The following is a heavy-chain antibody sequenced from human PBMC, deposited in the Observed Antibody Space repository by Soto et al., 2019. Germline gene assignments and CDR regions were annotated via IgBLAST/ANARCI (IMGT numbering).Heavy chain of an antibody. D-gene: IGHD4-17*01. Sequence: GGSLRLSCAASGFTFNNYAMSWVRQAPDKGLEWVSAISGRGGSTYYADSVKGRFTISRDNSKNTLFLQMNSLRAEDTAVYYCAKDSTVTTSLYYYYYGLDVWGQWTSVTVSS. CDR1: GFTFNNYA. CDR2: ISGRGGST. J-gene: IGHJ6*02. V-gene: IGHV3-23*01. CDR3: AKDSTVTTSLYYYYYGLDV.